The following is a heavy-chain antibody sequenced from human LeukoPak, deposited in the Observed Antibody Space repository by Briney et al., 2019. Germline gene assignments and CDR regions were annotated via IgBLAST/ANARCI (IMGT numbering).Heavy chain of an antibody. CDR3: ARWGILELRPSFDY. J-gene: IGHJ4*02. V-gene: IGHV3-23*01. D-gene: IGHD3-16*01. CDR1: GFTFSTYA. CDR2: LSGNGNTI. Sequence: GGSLRLSCAASGFTFSTYAMSWVRQAPGKGLECVSALSGNGNTIYYADSVKGRFTISRDNSKNTLYLQMNSLRAEDTAVYYCARWGILELRPSFDYWGQGTLVTVSS.